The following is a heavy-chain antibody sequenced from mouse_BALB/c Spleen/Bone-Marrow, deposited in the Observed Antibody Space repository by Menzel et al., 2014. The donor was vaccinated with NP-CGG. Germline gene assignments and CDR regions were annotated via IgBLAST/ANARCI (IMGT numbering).Heavy chain of an antibody. J-gene: IGHJ4*01. CDR2: INPYNDGT. CDR1: GYTFSAYV. V-gene: IGHV1-14*01. CDR3: AREGGLRRGDYYAMDY. D-gene: IGHD2-4*01. Sequence: EVQVVESGPELVKPGASVKMSCKASGYTFSAYVMHWVQQKPGQGLEWIGYINPYNDGTKYNEKFKGKATLTSDKSSSTAYMELSSLTSEDSAVYYCAREGGLRRGDYYAMDYWGQGTLVTVSS.